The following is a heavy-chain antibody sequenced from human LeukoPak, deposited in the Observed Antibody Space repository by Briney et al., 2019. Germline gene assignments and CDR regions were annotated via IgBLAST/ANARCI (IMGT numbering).Heavy chain of an antibody. Sequence: GGSLRLSCAASGFTFSSYSMNWVRQAPGKGLEWVSFISSSSSYIYYADSVKGRFTISRDNAKNSLYLQMNSLRDEDTAVYYCARNWLNYGDSWGQGTLVTVSS. CDR1: GFTFSSYS. J-gene: IGHJ4*02. CDR3: ARNWLNYGDS. CDR2: ISSSSSYI. D-gene: IGHD5-12*01. V-gene: IGHV3-21*01.